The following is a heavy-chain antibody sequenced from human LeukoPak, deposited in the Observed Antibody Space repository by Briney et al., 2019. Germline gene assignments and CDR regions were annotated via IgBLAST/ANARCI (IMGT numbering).Heavy chain of an antibody. Sequence: ASVKVSCKASGYTFTSCDINWVRQATGQGLEWMGWMNPNSGNTGYAQKSQGRVTMTRNTSISTAYMELSSLRSEDTAVYYCARGLSVFEFDYWGQGTLVTVSS. CDR2: MNPNSGNT. V-gene: IGHV1-8*01. J-gene: IGHJ4*02. D-gene: IGHD3-16*02. CDR1: GYTFTSCD. CDR3: ARGLSVFEFDY.